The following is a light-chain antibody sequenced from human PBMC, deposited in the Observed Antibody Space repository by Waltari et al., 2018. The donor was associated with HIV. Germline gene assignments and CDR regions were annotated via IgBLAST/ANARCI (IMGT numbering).Light chain of an antibody. J-gene: IGKJ2*01. CDR3: QQANSVPLT. CDR2: AAS. V-gene: IGKV1D-12*01. CDR1: QDINNW. Sequence: DIQMTQSPSSVSASLGDRVTITCRASQDINNWLAWYQKKPGRAPKLLIYAASTLQSGVPSRFSGSGSGTDFTLTISSLQPEDFATYYCQQANSVPLTFGQGTKLEIK.